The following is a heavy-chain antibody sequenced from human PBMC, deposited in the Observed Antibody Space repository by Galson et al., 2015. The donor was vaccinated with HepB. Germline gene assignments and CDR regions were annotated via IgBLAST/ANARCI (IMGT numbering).Heavy chain of an antibody. D-gene: IGHD1-26*01. CDR2: ISGSGGST. CDR3: AKVSCSGSYLCFLGRRSWFDP. CDR1: GFTFSSYA. Sequence: SLRLSCAASGFTFSSYAMSWVRQAPGKGLEWVSAISGSGGSTYYADSVKGRFTISRDNSKNTLYLQMNSLRAEDTAVYYCAKVSCSGSYLCFLGRRSWFDPWGQGTLVTVSS. J-gene: IGHJ5*02. V-gene: IGHV3-23*01.